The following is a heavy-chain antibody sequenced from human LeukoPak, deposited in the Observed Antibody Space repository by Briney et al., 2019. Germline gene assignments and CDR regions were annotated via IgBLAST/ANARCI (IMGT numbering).Heavy chain of an antibody. V-gene: IGHV4-4*07. CDR2: IHASGST. CDR3: ASEYCSGIRCYWVDS. D-gene: IGHD2-15*01. J-gene: IGHJ4*02. CDR1: GGSISTYN. Sequence: SETLSLTCTVSGGSISTYNWSWIRLPAGKGLDWIGRIHASGSTNFNPSLKSRVTMSVDTSENQFSLKLSSVTAADTAVYYCASEYCSGIRCYWVDSWGQGTLVTVSS.